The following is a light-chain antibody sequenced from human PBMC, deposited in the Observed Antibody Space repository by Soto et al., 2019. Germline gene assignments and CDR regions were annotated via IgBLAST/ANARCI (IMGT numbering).Light chain of an antibody. CDR3: SSYTSSTLV. J-gene: IGLJ1*01. Sequence: QSVLTQPASVSGSPGQSITISCTGTSSDVGGYKYVSWYQQYPDKAPKLMIYEVSNRPSGVSNRFSGSKSGNTASLTISGLQAEDEADYYCSSYTSSTLVFGTGTKVTVL. CDR2: EVS. V-gene: IGLV2-14*01. CDR1: SSDVGGYKY.